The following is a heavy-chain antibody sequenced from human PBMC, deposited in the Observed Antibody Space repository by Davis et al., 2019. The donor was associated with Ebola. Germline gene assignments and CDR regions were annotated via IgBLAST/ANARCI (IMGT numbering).Heavy chain of an antibody. CDR2: ISGSGGST. CDR3: ARRLQAARLRMKPYYYYGMDV. CDR1: GFTFSSYA. Sequence: GESLKISCATSGFTFSSYAMNWVRQAPGKGLEWVSAISGSGGSTYYADSVKGRFTISRDNSNNLLYLQMNSLRAEDTAVYYCARRLQAARLRMKPYYYYGMDVWGQGTTVTVSS. D-gene: IGHD6-6*01. J-gene: IGHJ6*02. V-gene: IGHV3-23*01.